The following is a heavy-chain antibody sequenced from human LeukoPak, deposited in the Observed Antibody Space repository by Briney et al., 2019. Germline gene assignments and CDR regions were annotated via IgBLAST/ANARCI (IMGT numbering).Heavy chain of an antibody. CDR3: ARTSGYYYERSGYHDY. CDR1: GYTFTSYA. CDR2: INTNTGKP. Sequence: ASVKVSCTASGYTFTSYAMNWVRQAPGQGLEWMGWINTNTGKPTYAQGFTGRFVFSLDTSVSTAYLQISSLKAEDTAVYYCARTSGYYYERSGYHDYWGQGTLVTDSS. V-gene: IGHV7-4-1*02. J-gene: IGHJ4*02. D-gene: IGHD3-22*01.